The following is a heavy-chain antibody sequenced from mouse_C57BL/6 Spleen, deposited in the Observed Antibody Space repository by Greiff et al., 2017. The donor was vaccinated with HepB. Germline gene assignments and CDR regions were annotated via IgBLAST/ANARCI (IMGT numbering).Heavy chain of an antibody. J-gene: IGHJ3*01. CDR1: GFTFSSYA. Sequence: EVKVVESGGGLVKPGGSLKLSCAASGFTFSSYAMSWVRQTPEKRLEWVATISDGGSYTYYPDNVKGRFTISRDNAKNNLYLQMSHLKSEDTAMYYCARDEGTWVFAYWGQGTLVTVSA. D-gene: IGHD3-3*01. CDR3: ARDEGTWVFAY. V-gene: IGHV5-4*01. CDR2: ISDGGSYT.